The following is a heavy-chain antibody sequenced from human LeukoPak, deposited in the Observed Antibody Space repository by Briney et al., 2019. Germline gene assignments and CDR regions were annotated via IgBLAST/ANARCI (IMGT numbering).Heavy chain of an antibody. CDR2: ISSSGSTI. J-gene: IGHJ4*02. D-gene: IGHD5-12*01. Sequence: GGSLRLSCAASGFTFSSYEMNWVRQAPGKGLEWVSYISSSGSTIYYADSVKGRFTISRDNAKNSLYLQMNSLRAEDTAVYYCASSGPRRGYSGYGLDYWGQGTLVTVSS. CDR1: GFTFSSYE. CDR3: ASSGPRRGYSGYGLDY. V-gene: IGHV3-48*03.